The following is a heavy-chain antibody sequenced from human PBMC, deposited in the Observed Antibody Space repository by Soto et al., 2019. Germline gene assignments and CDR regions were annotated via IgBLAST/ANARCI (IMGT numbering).Heavy chain of an antibody. CDR2: IKYDGIER. CDR1: GFAFSSYW. J-gene: IGHJ4*02. Sequence: GGSLRLSCAASGFAFSSYWMSWVRQAPGKGLEWVANIKYDGIERYYVDSVKGRFTISRDNPKNSLYLQMNSLRAEDTAVYYCARDHYDSSGYYENFDYWGQGTLVTVSS. CDR3: ARDHYDSSGYYENFDY. D-gene: IGHD3-22*01. V-gene: IGHV3-7*01.